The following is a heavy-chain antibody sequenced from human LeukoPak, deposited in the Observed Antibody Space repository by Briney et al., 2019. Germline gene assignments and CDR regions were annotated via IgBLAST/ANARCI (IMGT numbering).Heavy chain of an antibody. Sequence: SETLSLTCTVSGGSISSYYWSWIRQPPGKGLEWIGHIYYTGSTKYKSSLNSRVTISVDTSKRQFSLKLRSVTAADTAVYYRARARHDSSGYYPWGQGTLVTVSS. CDR1: GGSISSYY. V-gene: IGHV4-59*01. CDR2: IYYTGST. CDR3: ARARHDSSGYYP. J-gene: IGHJ5*02. D-gene: IGHD3-22*01.